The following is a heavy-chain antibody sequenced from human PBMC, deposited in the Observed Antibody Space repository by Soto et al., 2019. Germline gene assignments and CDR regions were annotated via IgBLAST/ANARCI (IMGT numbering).Heavy chain of an antibody. J-gene: IGHJ6*02. CDR1: GFTFSSYA. CDR3: AKDGDSITMTLYGMDV. D-gene: IGHD3-22*01. V-gene: IGHV3-23*01. Sequence: QPGGSLRLSCAASGFTFSSYAMSWVRQAPGKGLEWVSAISGSGGSTYYADSVKGRFTISRDNSKNTLYLQMNSLRAEDTAVYYCAKDGDSITMTLYGMDVWGQGTTVTVSS. CDR2: ISGSGGST.